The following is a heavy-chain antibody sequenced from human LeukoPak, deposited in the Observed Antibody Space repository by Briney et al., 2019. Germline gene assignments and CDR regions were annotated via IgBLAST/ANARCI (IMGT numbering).Heavy chain of an antibody. CDR1: GFTFSSYW. CDR3: ARRGGSSSRRSPIDY. Sequence: GGSLRLSCAASGFTFSSYWMTWVRQAPGKGPEWVANTKQDGREAYYEDSVRGRFTISRDNAEDSLFLQMNSLRAEDTAVYYCARRGGSSSRRSPIDYWGQGTMVTVSS. CDR2: TKQDGREA. J-gene: IGHJ4*02. V-gene: IGHV3-7*01. D-gene: IGHD6-6*01.